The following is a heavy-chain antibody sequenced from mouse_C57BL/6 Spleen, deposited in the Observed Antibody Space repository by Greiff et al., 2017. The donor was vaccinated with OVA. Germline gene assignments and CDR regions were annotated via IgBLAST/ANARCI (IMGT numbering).Heavy chain of an antibody. CDR3: AREEGG. Sequence: QVQLQQSGPELVKPGASVKISCKASGYAFSSSWMNWVKQRPGKGLEWIGRIYPGDGDTNYNGKFKGKDTLTADKSSSTAYMQLSSLTSEDSAVYFCAREEGGWGQGTTLTVSS. V-gene: IGHV1-82*01. J-gene: IGHJ2*01. CDR2: IYPGDGDT. CDR1: GYAFSSSW.